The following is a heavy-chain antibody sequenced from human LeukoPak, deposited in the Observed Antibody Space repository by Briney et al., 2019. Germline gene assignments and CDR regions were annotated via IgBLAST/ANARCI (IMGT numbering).Heavy chain of an antibody. CDR3: AKGVVDYYDSSGYYPSDL. D-gene: IGHD3-22*01. CDR1: GFTFNSYA. J-gene: IGHJ5*02. V-gene: IGHV3-23*01. Sequence: GGSLRLSCAGFGFTFNSYAMTWVRQAPGKGLKWVSGISGSGGTTYYADSVKGRFTISRDNFNNTLYLQMNSMRVEDTALNFCAKGVVDYYDSSGYYPSDLWGQGTLVTVSS. CDR2: ISGSGGTT.